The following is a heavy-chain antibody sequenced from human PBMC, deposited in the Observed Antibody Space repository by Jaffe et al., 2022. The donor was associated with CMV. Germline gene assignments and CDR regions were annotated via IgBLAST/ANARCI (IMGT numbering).Heavy chain of an antibody. D-gene: IGHD5-12*01. CDR1: GFTFTGYY. J-gene: IGHJ5*02. Sequence: QVQLVQSGAEVKKPGASVKISCQTSGFTFTGYYIHWVRQAPGQGLEWMGIINPSGDKATYAQKFQDRVTLTRVASTTTVYMEMRSLRSEDTAIYYCARADAYNYYWFDAWGQGTLVTVSS. CDR3: ARADAYNYYWFDA. V-gene: IGHV1-46*01. CDR2: INPSGDKA.